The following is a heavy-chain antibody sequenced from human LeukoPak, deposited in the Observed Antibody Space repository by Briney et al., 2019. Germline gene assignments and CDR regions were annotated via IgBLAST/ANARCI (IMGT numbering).Heavy chain of an antibody. CDR2: IYYSGST. Sequence: SETLSLTCTVSGGSISSYYWSWIRQPPGKGLEWIGYIYYSGSTNYNPSLKSRVTISVDSSKNQFSLKLSSVTAADTAIYYCAREVHYYGSGTYFFWFDPWGQGTLVTVSS. V-gene: IGHV4-59*01. J-gene: IGHJ5*02. CDR3: AREVHYYGSGTYFFWFDP. D-gene: IGHD3-10*01. CDR1: GGSISSYY.